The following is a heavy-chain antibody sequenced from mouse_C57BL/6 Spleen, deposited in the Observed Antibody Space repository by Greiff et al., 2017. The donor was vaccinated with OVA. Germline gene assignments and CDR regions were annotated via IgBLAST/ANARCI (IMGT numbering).Heavy chain of an antibody. CDR1: GYSFTSYY. V-gene: IGHV1-66*01. D-gene: IGHD1-1*01. CDR3: QGRDYYGSGNY. CDR2: IYPGSGNT. J-gene: IGHJ2*01. Sequence: QVQLQQSGPELVKPGASVKISCKASGYSFTSYYIHWVKQRPGQGLEWIGWIYPGSGNTKYNEKFKGKATLTADTSSSTAYMQLSSLTSEDSAVYYCQGRDYYGSGNYWGQGTTLTVSS.